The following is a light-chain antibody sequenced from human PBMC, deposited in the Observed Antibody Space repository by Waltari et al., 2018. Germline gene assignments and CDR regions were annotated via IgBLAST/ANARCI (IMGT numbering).Light chain of an antibody. J-gene: IGLJ2*01. CDR1: GSNIGAGYD. V-gene: IGLV1-40*01. Sequence: QSALTQPPSVSGAPGQRITISGTGSGSNIGAGYDVHWYQQFPGTAPKLLLYGNNNRPSGVPDRFFGSKTGTSASLAITGLQADDEADYYCQSYDRSLSVVFGGGTKLTVL. CDR3: QSYDRSLSVV. CDR2: GNN.